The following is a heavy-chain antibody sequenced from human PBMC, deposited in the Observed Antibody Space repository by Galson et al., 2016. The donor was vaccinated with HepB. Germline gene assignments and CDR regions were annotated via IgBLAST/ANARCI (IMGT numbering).Heavy chain of an antibody. CDR3: AREQNIAAAGIRWLDP. CDR1: GYTFTSFS. J-gene: IGHJ5*02. D-gene: IGHD6-13*01. CDR2: ISAFSGNT. V-gene: IGHV1-18*01. Sequence: SVKVSCKAYGYTFTSFSISWVRQAPGQGLEWVGWISAFSGNTNYAQKLQGRVTMTTDTSTSTAYMELRSLRSDDTAVYYCAREQNIAAAGIRWLDPWGQGTLVTVSS.